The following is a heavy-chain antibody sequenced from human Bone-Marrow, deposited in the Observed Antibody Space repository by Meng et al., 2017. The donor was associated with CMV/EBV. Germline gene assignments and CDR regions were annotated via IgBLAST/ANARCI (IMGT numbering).Heavy chain of an antibody. Sequence: SETLSLTCAVYGGSFSGYYWSWIRQPPGKGLEWIGEINHSGSTNYNPSLKSRVTISVDTSKNQFSLKLSSVTAADTAVYYCARRVKVRTFVPYYYYGMDVWGQGATVTFYS. CDR2: INHSGST. V-gene: IGHV4-34*01. CDR3: ARRVKVRTFVPYYYYGMDV. J-gene: IGHJ6*02. CDR1: GGSFSGYY. D-gene: IGHD1/OR15-1a*01.